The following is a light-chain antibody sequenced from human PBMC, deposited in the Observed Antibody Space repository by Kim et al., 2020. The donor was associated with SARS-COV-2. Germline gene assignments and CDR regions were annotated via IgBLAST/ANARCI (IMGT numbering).Light chain of an antibody. Sequence: ASTGDRVTITCRASQGVNTYLAWYQQKPGKAPNLLIYAASTLQSGVPSRFSGSGSRTEFTLTISSLQSEDFATYYCQQYYSYPLTFGGGTKVDIK. J-gene: IGKJ4*01. CDR1: QGVNTY. CDR3: QQYYSYPLT. V-gene: IGKV1-8*01. CDR2: AAS.